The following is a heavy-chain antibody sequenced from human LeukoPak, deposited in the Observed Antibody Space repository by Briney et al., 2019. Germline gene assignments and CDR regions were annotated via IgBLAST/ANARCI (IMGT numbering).Heavy chain of an antibody. CDR1: GWSFSGYY. CDR2: INHSGRT. J-gene: IGHJ4*02. Sequence: SETLSLTCAVSGWSFSGYYWSWIRQPPGKGLEWIGEINHSGRTNYNPSPKSRVTISVDTPKNQSSLKLSSVTAADTAVYYCARGSRQWLVRYFDYWGQGTLASVSS. V-gene: IGHV4-34*01. CDR3: ARGSRQWLVRYFDY. D-gene: IGHD6-19*01.